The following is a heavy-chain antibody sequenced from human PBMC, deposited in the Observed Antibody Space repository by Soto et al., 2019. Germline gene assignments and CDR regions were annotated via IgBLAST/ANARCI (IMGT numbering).Heavy chain of an antibody. CDR3: ARDSGHYYRSDAFDK. V-gene: IGHV1-46*01. CDR1: GYIFTGYH. CDR2: IDPSGGST. D-gene: IGHD1-26*01. Sequence: ASVKVSCKASGYIFTGYHMHWVRQAPGQGLEWMGIIDPSGGSTSYSQKFQGRVTMTRDTSTSTVYMELNSLRSEDTAVFYCARDSGHYYRSDAFDKWGQGTMVTVSS. J-gene: IGHJ3*02.